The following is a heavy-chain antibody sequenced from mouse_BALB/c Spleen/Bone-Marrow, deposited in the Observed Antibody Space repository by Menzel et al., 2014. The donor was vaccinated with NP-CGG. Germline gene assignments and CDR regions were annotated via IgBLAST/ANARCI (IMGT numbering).Heavy chain of an antibody. V-gene: IGHV2-6-4*01. Sequence: QVQLKDSGPGLVAPSQSLSITCTVSGFSLSRYSVHWVRQPPGKGLEWLGMIWGGGSTDYNSALKSRLSISKDNPKSQVFLKMNSLQSDDIAMYYCARKDYDEAWFAYWGQGTLVTVSA. J-gene: IGHJ3*01. CDR1: GFSLSRYS. CDR2: IWGGGST. D-gene: IGHD2-4*01. CDR3: ARKDYDEAWFAY.